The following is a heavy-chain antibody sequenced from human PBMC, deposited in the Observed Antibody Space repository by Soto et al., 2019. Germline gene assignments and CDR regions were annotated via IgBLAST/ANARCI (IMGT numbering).Heavy chain of an antibody. V-gene: IGHV1-69*04. CDR2: IIPILGIA. Sequence: ASVKVSCKASGGTFSSYTISWVRQAPGQGLEWMGRIIPILGIANYAQKFQGRVTITADKSTSTAYMELSSLRSEDTAVYYCARDNRSFYYYYGMDVWGQGTTVTVSS. CDR1: GGTFSSYT. J-gene: IGHJ6*02. CDR3: ARDNRSFYYYYGMDV. D-gene: IGHD6-13*01.